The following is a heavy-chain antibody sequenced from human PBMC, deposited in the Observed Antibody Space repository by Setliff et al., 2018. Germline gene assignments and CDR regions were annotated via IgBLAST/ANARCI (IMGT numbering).Heavy chain of an antibody. CDR1: GFTFSSYS. J-gene: IGHJ6*03. D-gene: IGHD1-1*01. CDR2: ISSSSSTI. V-gene: IGHV3-48*04. CDR3: ARDREGDGNYYMDV. Sequence: GGSLRLSCAASGFTFSSYSMNWVRQAPGKGLEWVSYISSSSSTIYYADSVKGRCTISRDNAKNTLYLQMNSLRAEDTAVYYCARDREGDGNYYMDVWGKGTTVTVSS.